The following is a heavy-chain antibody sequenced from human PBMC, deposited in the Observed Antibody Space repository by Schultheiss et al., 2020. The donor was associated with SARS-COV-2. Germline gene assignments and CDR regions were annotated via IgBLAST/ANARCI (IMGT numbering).Heavy chain of an antibody. CDR2: IYYSGNT. CDR3: ARRYGDYGKGYFDY. D-gene: IGHD4-17*01. J-gene: IGHJ4*02. Sequence: SKTLSLTCTVSGGSISGSSYYWGWIRQPPGKGMEWIGNIYYSGNTYYNPSLKSPVTISVDTSKNQFSLKVNSMTAADTAVYYCARRYGDYGKGYFDYWGQGILVTVSS. CDR1: GGSISGSSYY. V-gene: IGHV4-39*01.